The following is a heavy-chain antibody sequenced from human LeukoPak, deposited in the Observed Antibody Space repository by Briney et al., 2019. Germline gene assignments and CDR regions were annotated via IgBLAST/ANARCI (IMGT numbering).Heavy chain of an antibody. CDR3: ARDAYYYDSSGSFDY. Sequence: TGGSLRLSCAASGFTFSSYWMSWVRQAPGKGLEWVANIKKDGSEKQYVDSVKGRFTISRDNAKNSLYLQMNSLRVEDTAVYYCARDAYYYDSSGSFDYWGQGTLVTVSS. V-gene: IGHV3-7*01. CDR1: GFTFSSYW. CDR2: IKKDGSEK. D-gene: IGHD3-22*01. J-gene: IGHJ4*02.